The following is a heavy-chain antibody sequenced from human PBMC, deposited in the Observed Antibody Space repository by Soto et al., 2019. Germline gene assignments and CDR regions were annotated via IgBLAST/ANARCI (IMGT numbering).Heavy chain of an antibody. J-gene: IGHJ3*02. CDR2: IYYSGST. Sequence: QVQLQESGPGLVKPSQTLSLTCTVSGGSISSGDYYWSWIRQPPGKGLEWIGYIYYSGSTYYNPSLKSRVTISVDTSKNQFSLKLSSVTAADMAVYYCARDPGLRDGYNSGDAFDIWGQGTMVTVSS. CDR3: ARDPGLRDGYNSGDAFDI. D-gene: IGHD5-12*01. CDR1: GGSISSGDYY. V-gene: IGHV4-30-4*01.